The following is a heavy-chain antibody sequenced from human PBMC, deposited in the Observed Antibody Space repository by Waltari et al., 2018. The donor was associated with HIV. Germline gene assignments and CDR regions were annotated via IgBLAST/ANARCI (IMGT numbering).Heavy chain of an antibody. Sequence: EVQLVESGVGLVQPGWSLGLSCAAPWFTFRSYRMPWVRQAPGKGLGGVSRINSDGSSTSYADSVKGRFTISRDNAKNTLYLQMNSLRAEDTAVYYCARGWGGMDVWGQGTTVTVSS. D-gene: IGHD3-16*01. V-gene: IGHV3-74*01. CDR3: ARGWGGMDV. CDR2: INSDGSST. J-gene: IGHJ6*02. CDR1: WFTFRSYR.